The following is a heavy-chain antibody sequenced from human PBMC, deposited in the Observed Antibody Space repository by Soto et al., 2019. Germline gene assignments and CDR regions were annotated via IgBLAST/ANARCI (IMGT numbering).Heavy chain of an antibody. J-gene: IGHJ5*02. D-gene: IGHD2-2*01. V-gene: IGHV3-23*01. CDR3: AKGMGCSSTTCSSDP. CDR2: ISGSGGST. CDR1: GFTFSSYA. Sequence: PGGSLRLSCVASGFTFSSYAMSWVRQAPGKGLEWVSAISGSGGSTYYADSVTGRFTISRDNSKNTLYLQMNSLRAEDTAVFYCAKGMGCSSTTCSSDPWGQGTLVTVSS.